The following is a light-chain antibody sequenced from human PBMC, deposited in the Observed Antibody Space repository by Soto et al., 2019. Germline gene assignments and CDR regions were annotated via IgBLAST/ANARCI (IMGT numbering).Light chain of an antibody. V-gene: IGKV1-5*01. CDR1: QSITNW. Sequence: DIQMTQSPSTLSAHVGDRVTITCRASQSITNWVAWYQQKPGKAPKLLIYDASNLESGVPSRFSGGGSGTDFTLTVSRLQPDDFATYYCQQYNNYSPTFGQGTKVEV. CDR3: QQYNNYSPT. J-gene: IGKJ1*01. CDR2: DAS.